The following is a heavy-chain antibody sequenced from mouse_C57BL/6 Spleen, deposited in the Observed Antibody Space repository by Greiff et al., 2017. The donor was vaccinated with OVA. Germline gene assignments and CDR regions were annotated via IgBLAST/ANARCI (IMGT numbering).Heavy chain of an antibody. V-gene: IGHV1-4*01. D-gene: IGHD4-1*01. CDR1: GYTFTSYT. Sequence: QVQLQQSGAELARPGASVKMSCKASGYTFTSYTMHWVKQRPGQGLEWIGYINPSSGYTKYNQKFKDKATLTADKASSTAYMQLSSLTSEDSAVYYCARESWDGRSFDYWGQGTTRTVSS. CDR3: ARESWDGRSFDY. CDR2: INPSSGYT. J-gene: IGHJ2*01.